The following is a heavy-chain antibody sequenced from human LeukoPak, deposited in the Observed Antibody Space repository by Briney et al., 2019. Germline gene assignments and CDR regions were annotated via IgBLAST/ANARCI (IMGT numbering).Heavy chain of an antibody. CDR2: ISSNSRYI. D-gene: IGHD3-10*01. CDR3: AGGPGGSGSYYDY. CDR1: GFTFSSYS. Sequence: GGSLRLSCAASGFTFSSYSMNCVRQAPGKGLEWVSYISSNSRYIYYADSVKGRFTISRDNAKNSLYLQMHSLRTEDAAVYYCAGGPGGSGSYYDYWGQGTLVTVSS. J-gene: IGHJ4*02. V-gene: IGHV3-21*01.